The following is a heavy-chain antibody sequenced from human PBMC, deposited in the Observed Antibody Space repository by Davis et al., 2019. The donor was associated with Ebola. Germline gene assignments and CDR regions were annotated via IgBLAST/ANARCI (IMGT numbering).Heavy chain of an antibody. CDR3: AREDYGGYYYGMDV. Sequence: GGSLRLSCAASGFTFSSYAMHWVRQAPGKGLEWVALLSDDGDNEYCADSVKGRFAISRDNSKNTLYLQMNSLRAEDTAVYYCAREDYGGYYYGMDVWGKGTTVTVSS. D-gene: IGHD4-23*01. CDR1: GFTFSSYA. V-gene: IGHV3-30*09. J-gene: IGHJ6*04. CDR2: LSDDGDNE.